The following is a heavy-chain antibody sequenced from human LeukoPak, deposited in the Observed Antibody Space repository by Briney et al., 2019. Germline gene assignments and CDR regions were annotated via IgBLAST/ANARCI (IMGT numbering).Heavy chain of an antibody. CDR1: GFTFTNAW. CDR3: ITGLGLIMIRGVIVN. V-gene: IGHV3-15*01. Sequence: PGGSLRLSCAASGFTFTNAWMSWVRQAPGKGLEWVGRIKSKGDGETTDYAAPVKGRFTMSRDDSKDTLYLQMNGLMVGDTAVYYCITGLGLIMIRGVIVNWGQGTLVTVSS. D-gene: IGHD3-10*01. CDR2: IKSKGDGETT. J-gene: IGHJ4*02.